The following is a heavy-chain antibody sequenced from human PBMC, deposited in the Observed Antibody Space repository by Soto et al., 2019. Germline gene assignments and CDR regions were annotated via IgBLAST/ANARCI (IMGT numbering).Heavy chain of an antibody. CDR3: AKDNSYYAMDG. V-gene: IGHV1-46*01. Sequence: AAVKVSCKASGYTFTNNYMHWVRQAPGQGPEWMGMINPSGGSTNYAQKFQGRVTMTRDTSTSTVYMELSSLRSDDTAVYYCAKDNSYYAMDGWGQGTTVTVSS. CDR1: GYTFTNNY. J-gene: IGHJ6*02. CDR2: INPSGGST.